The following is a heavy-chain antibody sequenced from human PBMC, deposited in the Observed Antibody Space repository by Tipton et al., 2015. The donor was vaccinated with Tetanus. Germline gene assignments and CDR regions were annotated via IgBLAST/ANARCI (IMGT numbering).Heavy chain of an antibody. D-gene: IGHD3-22*01. CDR1: GGSISSSSYY. Sequence: TLSLTCTVSGGSISSSSYYWSWIRQPPGKGLEWIGYIYYSGSTNYNPSLKSRVTISVDTSKNQFSLKLSSVTAADTAVYYCARGAYSHDSSGYYYLLDPWGQGTLVAVSS. CDR3: ARGAYSHDSSGYYYLLDP. J-gene: IGHJ5*02. CDR2: IYYSGST. V-gene: IGHV4-61*01.